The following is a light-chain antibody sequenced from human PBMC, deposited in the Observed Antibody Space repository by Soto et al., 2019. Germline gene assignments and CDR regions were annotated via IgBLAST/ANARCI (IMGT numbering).Light chain of an antibody. CDR1: QSVSSTN. Sequence: ENVLTQSPGTLSLSPGERATLSCRASQSVSSTNLAWYQQKPRRAPRLLIYRVSNRDTGIPDRFSGSGSGTDFTLTISRLDPEDFAVYYCQHYDNLLWTFGPGTKVEV. CDR3: QHYDNLLWT. CDR2: RVS. V-gene: IGKV3-20*01. J-gene: IGKJ1*01.